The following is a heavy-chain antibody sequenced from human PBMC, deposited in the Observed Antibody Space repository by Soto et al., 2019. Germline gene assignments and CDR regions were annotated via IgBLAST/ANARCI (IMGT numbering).Heavy chain of an antibody. V-gene: IGHV3-30*16. CDR2: LSTDGSTT. Sequence: QVQLVESGGGVVQPGESLRLSCAASGFIFGSYAMNWVRQVPGKGPEWVAVLSTDGSTTYYADSVRGRFTISRDNSKSILFLKMNSRRPEDTAIYFCAKSYDVWSPYLSFVDHLDPWGQGTLVTVSS. CDR3: AKSYDVWSPYLSFVDHLDP. J-gene: IGHJ5*02. D-gene: IGHD3-3*01. CDR1: GFIFGSYA.